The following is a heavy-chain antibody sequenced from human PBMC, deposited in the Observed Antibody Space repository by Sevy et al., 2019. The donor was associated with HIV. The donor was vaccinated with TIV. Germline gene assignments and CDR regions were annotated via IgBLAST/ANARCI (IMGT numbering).Heavy chain of an antibody. V-gene: IGHV3-53*01. CDR3: ARLNVYYYDDDGYYTTGNAFDI. Sequence: GGSLRLSCAASGFSVSDTYMSWVRQAPGKGLEWVSVIYSGDKTYHADSAKGRFTISRDSSKNTIYLQLNSLRTEDTAVYYCARLNVYYYDDDGYYTTGNAFDIWGQGTMVTVSS. D-gene: IGHD3-22*01. CDR1: GFSVSDTY. J-gene: IGHJ3*02. CDR2: IYSGDKT.